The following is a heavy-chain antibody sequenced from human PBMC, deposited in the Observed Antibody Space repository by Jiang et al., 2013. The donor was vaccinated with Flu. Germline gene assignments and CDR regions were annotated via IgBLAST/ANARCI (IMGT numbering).Heavy chain of an antibody. CDR1: GFTFRSYA. J-gene: IGHJ4*02. D-gene: IGHD3-3*01. Sequence: SCVASGFTFRSYAMSWVRQAPGKGLEWVSAISGSGGRTYYADSVKGRFTISRDNSKNTLYLQMSSLRAEDTAVYYCAKDYDFWSGYYDYWGQGTLVTVFS. CDR2: ISGSGGRT. CDR3: AKDYDFWSGYYDY. V-gene: IGHV3-23*01.